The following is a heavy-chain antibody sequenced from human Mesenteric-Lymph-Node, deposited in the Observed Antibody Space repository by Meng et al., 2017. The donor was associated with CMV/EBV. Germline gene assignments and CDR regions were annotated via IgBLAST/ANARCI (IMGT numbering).Heavy chain of an antibody. Sequence: GESLKISCAASGFTFSSYAMSWVRQAPGKGLEWVSAISGSGGSTYYADSVKGRFTISRDNSKNTLYLQMNSLRAEDTAVYYCAKDIVVVPAAMGINYYYGMDVWGQGTTVTVSS. J-gene: IGHJ6*02. D-gene: IGHD2-2*01. V-gene: IGHV3-23*01. CDR1: GFTFSSYA. CDR3: AKDIVVVPAAMGINYYYGMDV. CDR2: ISGSGGST.